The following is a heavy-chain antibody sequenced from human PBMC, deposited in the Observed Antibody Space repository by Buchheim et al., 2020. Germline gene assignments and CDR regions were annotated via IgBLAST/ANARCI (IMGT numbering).Heavy chain of an antibody. J-gene: IGHJ4*02. CDR3: ARRRKLYYDSSGPYDY. V-gene: IGHV4-34*01. D-gene: IGHD3-22*01. CDR2: INHSGST. Sequence: QVQLQQWGAGLLKPSETLSLTCAVYGGSFSGYYWSWIRQPPGKGLAWIGEINHSGSTNYNPSLKSRVTKSVDTSKNQFSLKLSSVTAADTAVYYCARRRKLYYDSSGPYDYWGQGTL. CDR1: GGSFSGYY.